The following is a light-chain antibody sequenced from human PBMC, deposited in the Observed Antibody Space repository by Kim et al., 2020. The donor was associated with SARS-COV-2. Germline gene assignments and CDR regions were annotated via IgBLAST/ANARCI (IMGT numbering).Light chain of an antibody. J-gene: IGLJ1*01. CDR1: SRDVGEYNF. CDR2: DVA. Sequence: GQSVTISCTGSSRDVGEYNFVSWYQQHPGKAPKLLIFDVARRPSGVPNRFSGSKSGNTASLTISGLQTEDEADYYCSSYAGRYTYVFGSGTKVTVL. CDR3: SSYAGRYTYV. V-gene: IGLV2-11*03.